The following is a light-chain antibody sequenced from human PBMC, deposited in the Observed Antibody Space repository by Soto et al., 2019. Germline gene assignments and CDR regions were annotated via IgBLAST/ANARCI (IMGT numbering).Light chain of an antibody. CDR3: MQAVQTPPT. V-gene: IGKV2-28*01. CDR2: LGS. CDR1: QSLLHSNGYIY. J-gene: IGKJ1*01. Sequence: DIVMTQSPLSLPVTPGEPASISCRSSQSLLHSNGYIYLDWYLQKPGQSPQLLIYLGSNRASGVPDRFSGSGSGTDFTLKISRVEAEDVGVYYCMQAVQTPPTFGQGTKVEIK.